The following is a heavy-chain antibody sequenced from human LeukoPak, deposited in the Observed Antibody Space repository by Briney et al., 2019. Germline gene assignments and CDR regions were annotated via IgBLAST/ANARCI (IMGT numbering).Heavy chain of an antibody. V-gene: IGHV1-18*01. D-gene: IGHD2-21*02. CDR3: VRGALTNCGGDCYQGDY. CDR2: ISVYSGLT. CDR1: GYTFSNYA. Sequence: ASVKVSCKASGYTFSNYAITFVRQAPGQGLEWMGWISVYSGLTKYAQKFQGRLTMTTDTSTTTAYMELRSLTSADTAVYFCVRGALTNCGGDCYQGDYWGQGTLVTVSS. J-gene: IGHJ4*02.